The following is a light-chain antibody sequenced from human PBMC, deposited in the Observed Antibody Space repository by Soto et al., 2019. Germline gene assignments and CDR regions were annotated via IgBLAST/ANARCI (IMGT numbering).Light chain of an antibody. J-gene: IGLJ3*02. Sequence: QSALTQPPSVSGAPGQKVTISCTRSSSNIGAAYDVHWYQHLPGTAPKLLIYGNNNRPSGVPDRFSGSKSGTSASLAITGLLAEDEADYYCQSYDSSLSGWVFGGGTKLT. CDR1: SSNIGAAYD. CDR3: QSYDSSLSGWV. V-gene: IGLV1-40*01. CDR2: GNN.